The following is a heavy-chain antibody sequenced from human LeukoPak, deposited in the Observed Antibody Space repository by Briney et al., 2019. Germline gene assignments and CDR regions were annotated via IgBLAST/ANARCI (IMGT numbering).Heavy chain of an antibody. CDR2: INPSGGTT. D-gene: IGHD3-22*01. CDR3: ARVSNKYYSDRRGYIGIQYFHY. V-gene: IGHV1-46*01. Sequence: GASVKVSCKASGYIFSNYYMHWVRQAPGQGLEWMGIINPSGGTTSYAQKFKGRVTMTRDTSTSTVYMELSSLRSEDTAVYYCARVSNKYYSDRRGYIGIQYFHYWGQGTLVAVSS. J-gene: IGHJ1*01. CDR1: GYIFSNYY.